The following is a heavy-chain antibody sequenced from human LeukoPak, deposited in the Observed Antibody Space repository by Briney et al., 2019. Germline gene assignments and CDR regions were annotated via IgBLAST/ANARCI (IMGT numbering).Heavy chain of an antibody. J-gene: IGHJ4*02. D-gene: IGHD5-12*01. CDR3: ARTDIVATIHFDY. Sequence: SETLSLTCTVSGGSVSSSNYYWSWIRRPPGKGLEWIGYIYYSGTTNYNPSLKSRVTISVDTSKNQFSLKLSSVTAADTAVYYCARTDIVATIHFDYWGQGTLVTVSS. CDR2: IYYSGTT. V-gene: IGHV4-61*01. CDR1: GGSVSSSNYY.